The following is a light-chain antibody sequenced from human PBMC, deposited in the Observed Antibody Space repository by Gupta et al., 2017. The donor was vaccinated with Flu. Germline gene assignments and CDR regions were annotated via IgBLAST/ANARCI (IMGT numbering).Light chain of an antibody. CDR2: EVS. V-gene: IGLV2-14*01. Sequence: ALTQPASVSGAPWPSITISCTGTSSDVGGYNYVSWYQQHPGKAPKLMIYEVSNRPSGVSNRFSGSKSGNTASLTISGLQAEDEADYYCSSYTSSSTLVFGGGTKLTVL. CDR3: SSYTSSSTLV. J-gene: IGLJ2*01. CDR1: SSDVGGYNY.